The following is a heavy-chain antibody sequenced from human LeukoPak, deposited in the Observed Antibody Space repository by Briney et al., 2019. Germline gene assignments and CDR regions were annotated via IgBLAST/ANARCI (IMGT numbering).Heavy chain of an antibody. V-gene: IGHV4-4*07. CDR3: ARGGLDYFDS. D-gene: IGHD6-19*01. J-gene: IGHJ4*02. Sequence: SETLSLTCTVSGDSISGFYWSWIRQAAGKGLEWIGHIYTSGSTNYNPSLKSRVTISVDTSKNQFSLKLRSVTAADTAVYYCARGGLDYFDSWGQGTLVTVSS. CDR2: IYTSGST. CDR1: GDSISGFY.